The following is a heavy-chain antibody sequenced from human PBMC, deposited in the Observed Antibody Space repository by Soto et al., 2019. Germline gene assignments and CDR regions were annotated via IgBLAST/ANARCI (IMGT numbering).Heavy chain of an antibody. V-gene: IGHV4-59*01. D-gene: IGHD5-18*01. CDR3: ARGDTAMVKGPGWFHP. Sequence: MSLTCTVSGGSISSYYWSWIRQPPGKGLEWIGYIYYSGSTNYNPSLKSRVTISVDTSKNQFSLKLSSVTAADTAVYYCARGDTAMVKGPGWFHPWGQGTPVTVSS. CDR1: GGSISSYY. J-gene: IGHJ5*02. CDR2: IYYSGST.